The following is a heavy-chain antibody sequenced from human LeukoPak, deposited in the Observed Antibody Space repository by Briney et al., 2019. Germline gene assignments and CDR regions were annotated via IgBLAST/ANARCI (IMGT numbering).Heavy chain of an antibody. CDR1: GFTFSTHW. CDR2: IKQDGSEK. D-gene: IGHD6-19*01. J-gene: IGHJ6*03. V-gene: IGHV3-7*01. CDR3: AKPSVAGTEYYYYYYMDV. Sequence: GGSLRLSCAASGFTFSTHWMNWVRQGPGKGLEWVANIKQDGSEKYYVDSVKGRFTISRDNAKNSLYLQMNSLRAEDTAVYYCAKPSVAGTEYYYYYYMDVWGKGTTVTISS.